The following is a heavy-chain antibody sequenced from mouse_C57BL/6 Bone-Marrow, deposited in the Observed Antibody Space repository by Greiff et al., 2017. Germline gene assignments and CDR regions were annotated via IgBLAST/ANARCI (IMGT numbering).Heavy chain of an antibody. D-gene: IGHD1-1*01. CDR3: SRENLLQRSNWYFDV. CDR2: INPSTGGT. Sequence: EVQLQESGPELVKPGASVKISCKASGYSFTGYYLNWVKQSPEKSLEWIGEINPSTGGTTYNQKFKAKATLTVDKSSSTAYMQLKSLTSEDSAVYYGSRENLLQRSNWYFDVWGTGTTVTVSS. J-gene: IGHJ1*03. V-gene: IGHV1-42*01. CDR1: GYSFTGYY.